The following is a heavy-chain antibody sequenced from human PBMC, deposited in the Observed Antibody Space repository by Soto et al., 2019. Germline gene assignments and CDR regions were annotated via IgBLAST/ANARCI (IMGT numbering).Heavy chain of an antibody. V-gene: IGHV4-59*08. D-gene: IGHD1-7*01. J-gene: IGHJ6*03. CDR2: IYYSGST. CDR3: ARGVTGTNVYYYYYMDV. CDR1: GGSISSYY. Sequence: SETLSLTCTVSGGSISSYYWSWIRQPPGKGLEWIGYIYYSGSTNYNPSLKSRVTISVDTSKNQFSLKLSSVTAADTAVYYYARGVTGTNVYYYYYMDVWGKGTTVTVSS.